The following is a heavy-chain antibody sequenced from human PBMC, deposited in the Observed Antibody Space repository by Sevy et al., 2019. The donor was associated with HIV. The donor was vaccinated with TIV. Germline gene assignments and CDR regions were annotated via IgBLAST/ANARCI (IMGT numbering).Heavy chain of an antibody. Sequence: GGSLRLSCAASGFTFSSYSMNWVRQAPGKGLEWLSYISSSSSTIYYADSVKGRFTISRDNAKNSLYLQMNSLRDEDTAVYYCSTGYCSRTSCYWENWFDPWGQGTLVTVSS. V-gene: IGHV3-48*02. CDR3: STGYCSRTSCYWENWFDP. J-gene: IGHJ5*02. CDR2: ISSSSSTI. D-gene: IGHD2-2*01. CDR1: GFTFSSYS.